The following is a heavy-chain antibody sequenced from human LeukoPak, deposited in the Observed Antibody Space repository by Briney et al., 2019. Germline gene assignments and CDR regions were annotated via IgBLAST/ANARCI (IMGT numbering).Heavy chain of an antibody. V-gene: IGHV3-23*01. Sequence: GGSLRISCGASGFTFSGYAVSWVRKAPGKGLEWVSSISGGGARPYYADSVKGRFSISRDNSKNTLYLQMNSLGAEDSAVYYCARSENCGSDCYQCFDYWGQGTLVTVSS. J-gene: IGHJ4*02. CDR1: GFTFSGYA. D-gene: IGHD2-21*02. CDR3: ARSENCGSDCYQCFDY. CDR2: ISGGGARP.